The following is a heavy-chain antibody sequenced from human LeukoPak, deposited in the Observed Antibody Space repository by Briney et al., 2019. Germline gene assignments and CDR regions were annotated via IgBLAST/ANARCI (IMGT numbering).Heavy chain of an antibody. Sequence: SETLSLTCAVYGGSFSGYYWSWIRQPPGKGLEWIREINHSGSTNYNPSLKSRVTISVDTSKNQFSLKLSSVTAADTAVYYCGAAAGPPRSYYYYYGMDVWGQGTTVTVSS. CDR2: INHSGST. J-gene: IGHJ6*02. CDR3: GAAAGPPRSYYYYYGMDV. V-gene: IGHV4-34*01. D-gene: IGHD6-13*01. CDR1: GGSFSGYY.